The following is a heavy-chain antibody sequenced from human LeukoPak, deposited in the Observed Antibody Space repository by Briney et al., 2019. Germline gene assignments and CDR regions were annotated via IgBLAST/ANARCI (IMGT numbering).Heavy chain of an antibody. D-gene: IGHD1-1*01. Sequence: ASVKVSCKGSGYTFTSYGISWVRQPPGQGLEWMGWISAYNGNTNYAQKLQGRVTMTTDTSTSTAYMELRSLRSDDTAVYYCAREGWVWNDWSPWGQGTLVTVSS. CDR1: GYTFTSYG. CDR2: ISAYNGNT. V-gene: IGHV1-18*01. J-gene: IGHJ5*02. CDR3: AREGWVWNDWSP.